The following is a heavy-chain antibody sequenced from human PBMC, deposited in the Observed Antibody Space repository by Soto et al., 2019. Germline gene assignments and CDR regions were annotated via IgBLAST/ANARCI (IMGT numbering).Heavy chain of an antibody. D-gene: IGHD3-9*01. V-gene: IGHV1-69*13. CDR3: ARDGRYFDWLLPFDY. CDR2: IIPIFGTA. CDR1: RGTFSSYA. J-gene: IGHJ4*02. Sequence: ASVKASCKASRGTFSSYAMSWVRQAPEQGLEWMGGIIPIFGTANYAQKFQGRVTITADESTSTAYMELSTLRSEATAVYYCARDGRYFDWLLPFDYWGQGTLVTVSS.